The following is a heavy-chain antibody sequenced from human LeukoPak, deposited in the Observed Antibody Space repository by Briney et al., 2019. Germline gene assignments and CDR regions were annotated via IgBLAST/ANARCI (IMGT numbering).Heavy chain of an antibody. Sequence: ASVRVSCKASGYTFNSYGISWVRQAPGQGLEWMGWISTYNGHTNYAQKLQGRVTMTTDTSTSTVYMDLSSLRSEDTAVYYCARGPDYDFWSGNFDYWGQGTLVTVSS. CDR3: ARGPDYDFWSGNFDY. CDR1: GYTFNSYG. V-gene: IGHV1-18*01. J-gene: IGHJ4*02. D-gene: IGHD3-3*01. CDR2: ISTYNGHT.